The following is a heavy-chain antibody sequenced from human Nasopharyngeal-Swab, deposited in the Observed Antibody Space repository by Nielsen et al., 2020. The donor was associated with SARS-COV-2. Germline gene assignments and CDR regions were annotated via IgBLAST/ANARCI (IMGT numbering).Heavy chain of an antibody. CDR2: IYYSGST. CDR3: ARGQLLLYYYYGMDV. J-gene: IGHJ6*02. Sequence: GSLRLSCTVSGGSISSYYWSWIRQPPGKGLEWIGYIYYSGSTNYNPSLKSRVTISVDTSKNQFSLKLSSVTAADTAVYYCARGQLLLYYYYGMDVWGQGTTVTVSS. V-gene: IGHV4-59*01. CDR1: GGSISSYY. D-gene: IGHD2-15*01.